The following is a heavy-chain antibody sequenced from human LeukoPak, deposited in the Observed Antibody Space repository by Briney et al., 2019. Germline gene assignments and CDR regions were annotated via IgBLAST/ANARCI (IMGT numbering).Heavy chain of an antibody. CDR2: IIPIFGTA. D-gene: IGHD2-8*01. Sequence: SVKVSCKASGGTCSSYAISWVRQAPGQGLEWMGGIIPIFGTANYAQKFQGRVTITTDESTRTAYMELSSLRSEDTAVYYCARDEPYCTNGVCYRGYFDYWGQGTLVTVSS. V-gene: IGHV1-69*05. CDR3: ARDEPYCTNGVCYRGYFDY. J-gene: IGHJ4*02. CDR1: GGTCSSYA.